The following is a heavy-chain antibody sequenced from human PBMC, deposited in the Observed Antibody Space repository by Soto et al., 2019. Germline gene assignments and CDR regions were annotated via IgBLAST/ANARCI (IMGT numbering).Heavy chain of an antibody. V-gene: IGHV1-2*04. Sequence: DSVKVSCKASGGTFSNYPLSWVRQAPRQGLEWMGWINPNSGGTNYAQKFQGWVTMTRDTSISTAYMELSRLRSDDTAVYYCARERDILTGYYSFDPWGQGTLVTV. D-gene: IGHD3-9*01. CDR2: INPNSGGT. J-gene: IGHJ5*02. CDR3: ARERDILTGYYSFDP. CDR1: GGTFSNYP.